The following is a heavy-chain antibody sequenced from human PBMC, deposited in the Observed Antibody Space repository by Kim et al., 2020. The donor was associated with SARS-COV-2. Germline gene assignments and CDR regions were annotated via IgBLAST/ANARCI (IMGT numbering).Heavy chain of an antibody. Sequence: TSYAQKFQGRVTMTRDTSTSTVYMELSSLRSEDTAVYYCARAGGSHEFDYWGQGTLVTVSS. D-gene: IGHD6-13*01. CDR3: ARAGGSHEFDY. J-gene: IGHJ4*02. V-gene: IGHV1-46*01. CDR2: T.